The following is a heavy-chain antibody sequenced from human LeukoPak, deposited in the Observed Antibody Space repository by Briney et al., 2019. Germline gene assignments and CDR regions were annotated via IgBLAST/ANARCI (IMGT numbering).Heavy chain of an antibody. V-gene: IGHV4-61*02. CDR3: ARDRDI. CDR1: GGSISSGTYY. CDR2: IYTSGST. J-gene: IGHJ3*02. Sequence: SQTLSLTCTVSGGSISSGTYYWSWIRQPAGKGLEWIGRIYTSGSTNYNPSLKSRVTILVDTSKNQFSLKLSSVTAADTAVYYCARDRDIWGQGTMVTVSS.